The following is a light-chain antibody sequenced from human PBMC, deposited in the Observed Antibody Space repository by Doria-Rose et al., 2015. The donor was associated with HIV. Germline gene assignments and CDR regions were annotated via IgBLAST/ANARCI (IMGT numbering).Light chain of an antibody. CDR3: QQSYSTPRT. CDR2: AAS. CDR1: QSISTY. V-gene: IGKV1-39*01. Sequence: TQSPSSLSASVGDRVSLTCRASQSISTYLNWYQQKPGEAHKLLIYAASSLQSWVPSRFRGSGSGTEFTLTISSLQPEDFATYYCQQSYSTPRTFGQGTKLEIK. J-gene: IGKJ2*02.